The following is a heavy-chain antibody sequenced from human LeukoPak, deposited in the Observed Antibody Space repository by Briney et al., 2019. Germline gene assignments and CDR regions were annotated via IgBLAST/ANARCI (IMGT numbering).Heavy chain of an antibody. CDR1: VGSMSTYY. CDR2: IYDSLST. Sequence: TSETLSLTCTVSVGSMSTYYWSWTRQPPRKELEWIGYIYDSLSTDYNPSLKSRVTISVDMSKNQFSLKFTSVTAADTAVYYCARRSWYVDYWGQGTLVTVSS. V-gene: IGHV4-59*01. D-gene: IGHD6-13*01. J-gene: IGHJ4*02. CDR3: ARRSWYVDY.